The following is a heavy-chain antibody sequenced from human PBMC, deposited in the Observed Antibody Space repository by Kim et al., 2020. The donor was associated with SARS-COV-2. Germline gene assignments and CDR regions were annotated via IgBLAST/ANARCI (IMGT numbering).Heavy chain of an antibody. CDR1: GFTFSSYA. V-gene: IGHV3-23*01. J-gene: IGHJ4*02. CDR3: AKGYSSGWYSMGYFDY. D-gene: IGHD6-19*01. CDR2: ISGSGGST. Sequence: GGSLRLSCAASGFTFSSYAMSWVRQAPGKGLEWVSAISGSGGSTYYADSVQGRFTISRDNSKNTLYLQMNSLRAEDTAVYYCAKGYSSGWYSMGYFDYWGQGTLVTVSS.